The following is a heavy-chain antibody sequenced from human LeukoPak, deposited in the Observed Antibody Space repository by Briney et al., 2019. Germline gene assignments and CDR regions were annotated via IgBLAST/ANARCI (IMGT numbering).Heavy chain of an antibody. J-gene: IGHJ4*02. CDR2: ISGSGGST. V-gene: IGHV3-23*01. CDR1: GFTFSCYA. D-gene: IGHD3-10*01. CDR3: AKDSRSMVRGVTRVGYFDY. Sequence: GGSLRLSCAASGFTFSCYAMSWVRQAPGKGLEWVSAISGSGGSTYYADSVKGRFTISRDNSKNTLYLQMNSLRAEDTAVYYCAKDSRSMVRGVTRVGYFDYWGQGTLVTVSS.